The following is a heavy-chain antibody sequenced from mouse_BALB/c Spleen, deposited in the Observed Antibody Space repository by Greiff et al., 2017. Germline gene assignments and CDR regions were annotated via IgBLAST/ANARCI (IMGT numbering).Heavy chain of an antibody. Sequence: VMLVESGAELVRPGVSVKISCKGSGYTFTDYAMHWVKQSHAKSLEWIGVISTYYGDASYNQKFKGKATMTVDKSSSTAYMELARLTSEDSAIYYCARDYYGSSYFAYWGQGTLVTVSA. J-gene: IGHJ3*01. V-gene: IGHV1S137*01. CDR2: ISTYYGDA. CDR3: ARDYYGSSYFAY. D-gene: IGHD1-1*01. CDR1: GYTFTDYA.